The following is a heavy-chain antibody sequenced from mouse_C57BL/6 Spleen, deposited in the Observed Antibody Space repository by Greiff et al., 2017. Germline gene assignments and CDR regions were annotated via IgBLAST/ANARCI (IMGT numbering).Heavy chain of an antibody. D-gene: IGHD1-1*01. J-gene: IGHJ2*01. Sequence: QVQLQQSGAELAKPGASVKLSCKASGYTFTSYWMHWVKQRPGQGLEWIGYINPSSGYTKYNQKFKDKATLTADKSSSTAYMQLSSLTYEDSAVYYCARSPITTVVATDDWGQGTTLTVAS. CDR1: GYTFTSYW. V-gene: IGHV1-7*01. CDR3: ARSPITTVVATDD. CDR2: INPSSGYT.